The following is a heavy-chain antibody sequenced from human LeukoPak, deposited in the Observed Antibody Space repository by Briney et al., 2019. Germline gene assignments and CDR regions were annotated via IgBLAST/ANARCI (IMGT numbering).Heavy chain of an antibody. D-gene: IGHD3-10*01. J-gene: IGHJ4*02. CDR1: GGSISSSSYY. V-gene: IGHV4-39*01. CDR2: IYYSGST. CDR3: ARVYGSGSGPLVYYFDY. Sequence: SETLSLTCTVSGGSISSSSYYWGWIRQPPGKGLEWIGSIYYSGSTYYNPSLKSRVTISVDTSKNQFSLKLSSVTAADTAVYYCARVYGSGSGPLVYYFDYWGQGTLVTVSS.